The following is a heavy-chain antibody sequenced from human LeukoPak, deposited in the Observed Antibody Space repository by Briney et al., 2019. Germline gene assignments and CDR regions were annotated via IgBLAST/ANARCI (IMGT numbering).Heavy chain of an antibody. Sequence: SETLSLTCTVSGGSISSSSYYWGWIRQPPGKGLEWIGGIYYSGSTYYNPSLKSRVTISVDTSKNQFSLKLSSVTAADTAVYYCAIGSGWSHFDYWGQGTLVTVSS. V-gene: IGHV4-39*07. CDR3: AIGSGWSHFDY. D-gene: IGHD6-19*01. J-gene: IGHJ4*02. CDR1: GGSISSSSYY. CDR2: IYYSGST.